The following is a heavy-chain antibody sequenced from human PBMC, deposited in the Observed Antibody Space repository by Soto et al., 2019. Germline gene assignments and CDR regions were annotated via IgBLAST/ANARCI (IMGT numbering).Heavy chain of an antibody. J-gene: IGHJ6*02. D-gene: IGHD3-22*01. Sequence: QVQLVQSGAEVKKPGSSVKVSCKASGGTFSSYAISWVRQAPGQGLEWMGGIIPIFGTANYAQKFQGRVTITADEATSTAYMELSSLRSEDTAVYYCARDLDDSSGYYHYYGMDVWGQGTTVTVSS. V-gene: IGHV1-69*01. CDR1: GGTFSSYA. CDR3: ARDLDDSSGYYHYYGMDV. CDR2: IIPIFGTA.